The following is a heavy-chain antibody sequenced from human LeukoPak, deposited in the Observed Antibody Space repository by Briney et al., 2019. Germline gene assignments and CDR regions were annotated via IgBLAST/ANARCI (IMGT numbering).Heavy chain of an antibody. CDR3: AREDGLAFDY. V-gene: IGHV1-46*01. CDR2: INPSVGST. CDR1: GYTFTSYS. J-gene: IGHJ4*02. D-gene: IGHD2-8*01. Sequence: ASVKVSCKASGYTFTSYSMHWVRQAPGQGLEWMGRINPSVGSTSYAQKFQGRVTMTTDTSTSTVYMELSSLRSEDTAVYYCAREDGLAFDYWGQGTLVTVSS.